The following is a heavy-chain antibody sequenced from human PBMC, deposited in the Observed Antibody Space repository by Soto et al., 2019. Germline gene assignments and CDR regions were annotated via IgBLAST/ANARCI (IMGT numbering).Heavy chain of an antibody. D-gene: IGHD3-22*01. CDR3: ARARGGYSIWYFDY. J-gene: IGHJ4*02. Sequence: PSETLSLTCTVSGGSISSYYWSWIRQPPGKGLEWIGYIYYSGSTNYNPSLKSRVTISVDTSKNQFSLKLSSVTAADTAVYYCARARGGYSIWYFDYWGQGTLVTVS. V-gene: IGHV4-59*01. CDR1: GGSISSYY. CDR2: IYYSGST.